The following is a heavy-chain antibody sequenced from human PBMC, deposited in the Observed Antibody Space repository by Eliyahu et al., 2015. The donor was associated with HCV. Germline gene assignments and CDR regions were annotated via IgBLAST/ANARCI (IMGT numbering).Heavy chain of an antibody. D-gene: IGHD3-22*01. CDR3: TTDLPPNGGYYYAQIDF. J-gene: IGHJ4*02. CDR1: GFIXNSVW. CDR2: VRSRNDGGTI. V-gene: IGHV3-15*01. Sequence: EVQLVESGGGLVKPGGSXTLSCSASGFIXNSVWXSWVRQAPGKGLEWVGRVRSRNDGGTIEYTAPVQGRFTISRDDSINKIYLQLNSLKTEDTAVYYCTTDLPPNGGYYYAQIDFWGQGTLVTVSS.